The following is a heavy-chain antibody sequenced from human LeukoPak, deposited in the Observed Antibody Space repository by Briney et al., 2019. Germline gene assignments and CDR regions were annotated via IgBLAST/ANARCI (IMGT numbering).Heavy chain of an antibody. CDR3: AGYSLEWLPNYVLDY. CDR2: IWNDGNKK. J-gene: IGHJ4*02. V-gene: IGHV3-33*01. D-gene: IGHD3-3*01. CDR1: GFSLTIHG. Sequence: GGSLRLSCAASGFSLTIHGMHWVRRAPGKGLEWVAVIWNDGNKKDFADSVKGRFTISRDTSKSTLYLQMNSLRAEDTAVYYCAGYSLEWLPNYVLDYWGQGTLVTVSS.